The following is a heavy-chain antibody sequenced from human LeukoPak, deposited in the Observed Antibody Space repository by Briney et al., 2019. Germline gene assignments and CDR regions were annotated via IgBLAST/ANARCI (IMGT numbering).Heavy chain of an antibody. D-gene: IGHD3-22*01. J-gene: IGHJ3*02. CDR2: VDPEDYET. CDR3: ATHSDSSGPDAFDI. V-gene: IGHV1-24*01. CDR1: GHTLTEIF. Sequence: ASVKVSCKVSGHTLTEIFMHWVRQAPGKGFEWMGGVDPEDYETINAQKFQGRVTMTEDTSTDTAYMELSSLRSEDTAVYYCATHSDSSGPDAFDIWGQGTMVTVSS.